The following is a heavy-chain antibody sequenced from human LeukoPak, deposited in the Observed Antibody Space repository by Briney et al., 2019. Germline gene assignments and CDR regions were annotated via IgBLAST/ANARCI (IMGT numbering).Heavy chain of an antibody. Sequence: GGSLRLSCAASGFTFSSYATSWVRQAPGKGLEWVSAISGSGGSTYYADSVKGRFTISRDNSKNTLYLQMNSLRAEDTAVYYCAKFKRGSYYVYFDYWGQGTLVTVSS. CDR3: AKFKRGSYYVYFDY. D-gene: IGHD1-26*01. CDR1: GFTFSSYA. CDR2: ISGSGGST. V-gene: IGHV3-23*01. J-gene: IGHJ4*02.